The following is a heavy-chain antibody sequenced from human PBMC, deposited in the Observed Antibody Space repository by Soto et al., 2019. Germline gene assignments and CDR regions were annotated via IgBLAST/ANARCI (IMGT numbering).Heavy chain of an antibody. CDR3: ARKRGWGDSYYYGMDV. D-gene: IGHD7-27*01. CDR2: FDPEDGET. J-gene: IGHJ6*02. V-gene: IGHV1-24*01. Sequence: ASVKVSCKVSGYTLTELSMHWVRQAPGKGLEWMGGFDPEDGETIYAQKFQGWVTMTRDTSISTAYMELSRLRSDDTAVYYCARKRGWGDSYYYGMDVWGQGTTVTVSS. CDR1: GYTLTELS.